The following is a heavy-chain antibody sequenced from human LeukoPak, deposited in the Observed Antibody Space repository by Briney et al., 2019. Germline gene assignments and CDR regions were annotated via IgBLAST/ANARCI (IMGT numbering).Heavy chain of an antibody. CDR1: GGSISGYY. CDR2: IYYSGST. CDR3: ARAGWLQLGYFDY. Sequence: SETLSLTCTVSGGSISGYYWSWIRQPPGKGLEWIGYIYYSGSTNYNPSLKSRVTISVDTSKNQFSLKLSSVTAADTAVYYCARAGWLQLGYFDYWGQGTLVTVSS. V-gene: IGHV4-59*01. D-gene: IGHD5-24*01. J-gene: IGHJ4*02.